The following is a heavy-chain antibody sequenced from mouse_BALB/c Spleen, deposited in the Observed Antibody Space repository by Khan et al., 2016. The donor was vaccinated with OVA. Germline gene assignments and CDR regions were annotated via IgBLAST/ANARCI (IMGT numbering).Heavy chain of an antibody. V-gene: IGHV1-7*01. J-gene: IGHJ4*01. D-gene: IGHD2-1*01. CDR1: GYTFTSYW. Sequence: QVQLQQSGAELAKPGASVKMSCKASGYTFTSYWMHWVKQRPGQGLEWMGYINPSTGYTEYNQKFKDKTTLTADKSSSTAYMQLSSLTSEDSAVYYCARYYGNYYYAMDYWGQGTSVTVSS. CDR3: ARYYGNYYYAMDY. CDR2: INPSTGYT.